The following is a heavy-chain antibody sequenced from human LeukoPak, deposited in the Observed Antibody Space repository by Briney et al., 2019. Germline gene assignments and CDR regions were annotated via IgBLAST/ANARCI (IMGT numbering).Heavy chain of an antibody. V-gene: IGHV1-69*01. Sequence: GASVKVSCKASGGTFSSYAISWVRQAPGQGLEWMGGIIPIFGTANYAQKFQGRVTITADESTSTAYMELSSLRSEDTAVYYCARTSVVAAYFDYWGQGALVTVSS. CDR3: ARTSVVAAYFDY. CDR2: IIPIFGTA. CDR1: GGTFSSYA. D-gene: IGHD2-15*01. J-gene: IGHJ4*02.